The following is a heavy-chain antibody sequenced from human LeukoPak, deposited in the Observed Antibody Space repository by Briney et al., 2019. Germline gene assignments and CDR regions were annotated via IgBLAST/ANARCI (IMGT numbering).Heavy chain of an antibody. CDR3: ARDPAGSGWYRHFDY. J-gene: IGHJ4*02. CDR2: INPDSGDT. CDR1: GYTFTDYY. Sequence: ASVRVSCKASGYTFTDYYMHWLRQAPGQGLEWMGWINPDSGDTSYAQKFQGRVTMTRDTSTSTVYMELSSLRSEDTAVYYCARDPAGSGWYRHFDYWGQGTLVTVSS. V-gene: IGHV1-2*02. D-gene: IGHD6-19*01.